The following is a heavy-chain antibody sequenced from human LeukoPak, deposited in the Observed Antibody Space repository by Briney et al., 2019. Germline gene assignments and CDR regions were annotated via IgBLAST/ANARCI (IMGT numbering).Heavy chain of an antibody. CDR3: ARGGTYLPFGY. D-gene: IGHD3-10*01. J-gene: IGHJ4*02. Sequence: GASVKVSCKASGYTFTSYDINWVRQATGQGLEWMGWMNANSGDTGYAQNFQGRVTMTRNTSIGTAYMELSSLRSEDTAIYYCARGGTYLPFGYWGRGTLVTVSS. V-gene: IGHV1-8*01. CDR2: MNANSGDT. CDR1: GYTFTSYD.